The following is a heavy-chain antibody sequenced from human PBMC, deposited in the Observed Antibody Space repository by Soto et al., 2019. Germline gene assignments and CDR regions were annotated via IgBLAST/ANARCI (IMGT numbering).Heavy chain of an antibody. D-gene: IGHD1-20*01. V-gene: IGHV3-7*01. Sequence: SWWSLRLSCAASGFTFSHYLMSWVRQAPGKGLEWVANIKEDGSEKKYVDSVKGRFTISRDNPKNSLYLQMNSLRAEDTAVYYCVNNNIWGQGTLVTVSS. CDR3: VNNNI. CDR1: GFTFSHYL. J-gene: IGHJ4*02. CDR2: IKEDGSEK.